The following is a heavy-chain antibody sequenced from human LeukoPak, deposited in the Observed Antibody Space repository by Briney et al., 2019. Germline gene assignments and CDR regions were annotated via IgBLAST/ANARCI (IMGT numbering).Heavy chain of an antibody. CDR2: IYYSGST. CDR1: GGSISSYY. J-gene: IGHJ6*03. V-gene: IGHV4-59*08. D-gene: IGHD6-6*01. CDR3: ARQRSSSPYWYYYYMDV. Sequence: PSETLSPTCTVSGGSISSYYWSWIRQPPGKGLEWIGYIYYSGSTNYNPSLKSRVTISVDTSKSQFSLKLSSVTAADTAVYYCARQRSSSPYWYYYYMDVWGKGTTVTVSS.